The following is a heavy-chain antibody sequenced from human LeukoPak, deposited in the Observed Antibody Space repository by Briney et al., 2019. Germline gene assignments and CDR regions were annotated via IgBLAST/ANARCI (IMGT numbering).Heavy chain of an antibody. V-gene: IGHV3-21*01. CDR1: GFTFSSYS. Sequence: GGSLRLSCAASGFTFSSYSMNWVRQAPGKGLEWVSSISSSSSNIYYADSVKGRFTISRDNSKNTLYLQMNSLRAEDTAVYYCAKVPDQQLGYGMDGWGQGTTVTVSS. D-gene: IGHD2-2*01. J-gene: IGHJ6*02. CDR2: ISSSSSNI. CDR3: AKVPDQQLGYGMDG.